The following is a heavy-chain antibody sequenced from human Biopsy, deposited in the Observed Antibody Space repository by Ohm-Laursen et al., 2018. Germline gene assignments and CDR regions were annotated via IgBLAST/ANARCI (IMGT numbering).Heavy chain of an antibody. J-gene: IGHJ3*02. D-gene: IGHD1-1*01. V-gene: IGHV4-4*07. Sequence: SDTLSLTCTVSGGSLKNYYWSWIRQPAGKGLEWIGRVYPSGSTSYNPSLESRVTISVVTSKNQFSLKVTSMTAADTALYYCARDYGLERGGLEAFDIWGQGTMVTVSS. CDR3: ARDYGLERGGLEAFDI. CDR2: VYPSGST. CDR1: GGSLKNYY.